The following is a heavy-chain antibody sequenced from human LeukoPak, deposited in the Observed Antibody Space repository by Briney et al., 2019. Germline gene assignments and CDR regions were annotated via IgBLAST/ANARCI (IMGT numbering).Heavy chain of an antibody. CDR3: ARTGYYRILTGYRRSAYFDY. CDR1: GYSISSGYY. CDR2: IYHSGSI. Sequence: SETLSLTCTVSGYSISSGYYWGWIRQPPGKGLEWIGSIYHSGSIYYNPSLKSRVTISVDTSKNQFSLKLSSVTAADTAVYYCARTGYYRILTGYRRSAYFDYWGQGTLVTVSS. J-gene: IGHJ4*02. V-gene: IGHV4-38-2*02. D-gene: IGHD3-9*01.